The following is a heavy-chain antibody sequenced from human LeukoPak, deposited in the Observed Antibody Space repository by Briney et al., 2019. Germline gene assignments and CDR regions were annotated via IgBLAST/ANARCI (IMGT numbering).Heavy chain of an antibody. CDR2: IYYSGST. D-gene: IGHD2/OR15-2a*01. CDR1: GYSISSGYY. CDR3: ARMTPQIGDVDY. V-gene: IGHV4-38-2*02. Sequence: SETLSLTCTVSGYSISSGYYWGWIRQPPGKGLEWIGHIYYSGSTFYNPSLKSRVTISVDTSKNQFSLKLRSVTAADTAVYYCARMTPQIGDVDYWGQGTLVTVSS. J-gene: IGHJ4*02.